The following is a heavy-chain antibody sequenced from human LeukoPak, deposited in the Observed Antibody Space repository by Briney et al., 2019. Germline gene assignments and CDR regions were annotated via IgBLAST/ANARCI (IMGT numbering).Heavy chain of an antibody. CDR3: ARCSLLWFGEAFDY. CDR2: IYYSGST. CDR1: GGSISSSNYY. Sequence: SETLSLTCIVSGGSISSSNYYWGWIRQPPGKGLEWIGSIYYSGSTDYNPSLKSRVTISVDTSKNQFSLKLNSVTAADTAVYYCARCSLLWFGEAFDYWGQGTLVTVSS. V-gene: IGHV4-39*07. J-gene: IGHJ4*02. D-gene: IGHD3-10*01.